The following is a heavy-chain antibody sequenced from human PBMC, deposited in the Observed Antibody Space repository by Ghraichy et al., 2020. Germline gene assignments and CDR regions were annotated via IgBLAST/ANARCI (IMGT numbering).Heavy chain of an antibody. CDR1: GGSFSGYY. CDR3: ARTKQGLYYYYGMDV. V-gene: IGHV4-34*01. J-gene: IGHJ6*02. CDR2: INHSGST. Sequence: SETLSLTCAVYGGSFSGYYWSWIRQPPGKGLEWIGEINHSGSTNYNPSLKSRVTISVDTSKNQFSLKLSSVTAADTAVYYCARTKQGLYYYYGMDVWGQGTTVTVSS. D-gene: IGHD2-8*01.